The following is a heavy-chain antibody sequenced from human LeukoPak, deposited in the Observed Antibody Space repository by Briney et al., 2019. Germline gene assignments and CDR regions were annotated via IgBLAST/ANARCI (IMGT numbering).Heavy chain of an antibody. Sequence: PSETLSLTCTVSGGSISSGGYYWSWIRQHPGKGLEWIGYIYYSGSTYYNPSLKSRVTISVDTSKNQFSLKLSSVTAADTAVYYCARHVSDSGSYSAIWGQGTMVTVSS. CDR1: GGSISSGGYY. J-gene: IGHJ3*02. D-gene: IGHD1-26*01. CDR2: IYYSGST. V-gene: IGHV4-31*03. CDR3: ARHVSDSGSYSAI.